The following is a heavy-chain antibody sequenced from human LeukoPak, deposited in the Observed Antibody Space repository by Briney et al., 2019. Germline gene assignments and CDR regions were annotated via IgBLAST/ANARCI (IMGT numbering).Heavy chain of an antibody. Sequence: GESLKISCKGSGYSFTSYWIGWVRQMPGKGLEWMGIIYPGDSGTRYSPSFQGQVTISADKSISTAYLQWSSLKASDTAMYYCARQGPSVAAANYYYYGMDVWGQGTTVTVSS. D-gene: IGHD6-13*01. V-gene: IGHV5-51*01. J-gene: IGHJ6*02. CDR3: ARQGPSVAAANYYYYGMDV. CDR1: GYSFTSYW. CDR2: IYPGDSGT.